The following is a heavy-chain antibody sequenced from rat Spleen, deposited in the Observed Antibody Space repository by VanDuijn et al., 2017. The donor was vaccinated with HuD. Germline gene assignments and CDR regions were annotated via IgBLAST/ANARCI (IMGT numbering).Heavy chain of an antibody. CDR3: TRGTYYRH. CDR2: ITNTGSRT. D-gene: IGHD1-9*01. J-gene: IGHJ2*01. Sequence: EVQLVESGGGLVQPGRSLKLSCAASGFTFDYYWMTWIRQAPGRGLEWVASITNTGSRTYYPDSVKGRFTISRDDAKSTLYLQLNSLRSEDTATYYCTRGTYYRHWGQGVMVTVSS. V-gene: IGHV5-31*01. CDR1: GFTFDYYW.